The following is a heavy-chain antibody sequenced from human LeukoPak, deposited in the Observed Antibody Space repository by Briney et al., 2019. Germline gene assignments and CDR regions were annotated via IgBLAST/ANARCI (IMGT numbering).Heavy chain of an antibody. J-gene: IGHJ4*02. D-gene: IGHD3-22*01. CDR1: GGTFSSYA. Sequence: ASVTVSCKASGGTFSSYAISWVRQAPGQGREWVGRIIPILGIANYAQKFQGRVTITADKSTSTAYMELSSLRSEDTAVYYCARTYDSSGYSQAYCDYWGQGTLVTVSS. CDR3: ARTYDSSGYSQAYCDY. V-gene: IGHV1-69*04. CDR2: IIPILGIA.